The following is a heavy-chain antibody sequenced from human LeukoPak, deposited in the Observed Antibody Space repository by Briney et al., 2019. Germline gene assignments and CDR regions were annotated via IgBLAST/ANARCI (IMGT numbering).Heavy chain of an antibody. Sequence: PGGSLRLSCGASVFTFSNYGMHWVRQAPGKGLEWVAVIWYDGSNKYYADSVKGRFTISRDNSKNTLYLQMNSLRAEDTAVYYCAREPTNIVVVTHFDYWGQGTLVTVSS. D-gene: IGHD3-22*01. J-gene: IGHJ4*02. CDR2: IWYDGSNK. CDR3: AREPTNIVVVTHFDY. CDR1: VFTFSNYG. V-gene: IGHV3-33*01.